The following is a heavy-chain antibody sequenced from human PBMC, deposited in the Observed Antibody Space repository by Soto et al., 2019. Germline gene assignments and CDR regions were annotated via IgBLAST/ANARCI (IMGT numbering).Heavy chain of an antibody. J-gene: IGHJ4*02. V-gene: IGHV3-21*01. CDR3: ARDSYDSSGYPYFDY. Sequence: GGSMRLSCAASGFTFSNYTVNWVRQAPGKGLEWVSSISATGTFMFYADSVKGRFTISRDNAKNSQSLQMNSLRAGDTAVYHCARDSYDSSGYPYFDYWGQGTLVTVSS. CDR1: GFTFSNYT. CDR2: ISATGTFM. D-gene: IGHD3-22*01.